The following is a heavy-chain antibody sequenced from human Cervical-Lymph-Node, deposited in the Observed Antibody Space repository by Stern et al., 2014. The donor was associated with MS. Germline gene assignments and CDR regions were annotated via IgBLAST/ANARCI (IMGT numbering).Heavy chain of an antibody. CDR1: GFTFNNYD. CDR2: ISSSSSDI. V-gene: IGHV3-21*01. J-gene: IGHJ5*02. D-gene: IGHD3-3*01. Sequence: EVQLEESGGGLVKPGGSLRLSCAVSGFTFNNYDMNWVRQAPGKGLEWVSSISSSSSDIDYADSVKGRFTISRDNAKNSLYLQMNSLRVEDTAVYYCARDVTPFWGGYYAGFDAWGQGTLVTVSS. CDR3: ARDVTPFWGGYYAGFDA.